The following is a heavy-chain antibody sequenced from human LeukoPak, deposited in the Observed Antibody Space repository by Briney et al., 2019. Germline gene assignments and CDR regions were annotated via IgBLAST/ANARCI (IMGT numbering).Heavy chain of an antibody. Sequence: GGSQRLLWEGSGFPFNRYQEQWVPQAPGEGPEWVSYISSSGRTINYEDSVKGRFTISSDNAKKSLHLHISSVRAEHTAVYYCAVGYCSSSGCPLPGEYWGEGTLVTVSS. D-gene: IGHD2-2*01. CDR3: AVGYCSSSGCPLPGEY. J-gene: IGHJ4*02. CDR2: ISSSGRTI. CDR1: GFPFNRYQ. V-gene: IGHV3-48*03.